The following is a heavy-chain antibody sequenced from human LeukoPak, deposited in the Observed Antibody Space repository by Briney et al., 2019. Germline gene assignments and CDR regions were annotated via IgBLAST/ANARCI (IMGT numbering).Heavy chain of an antibody. CDR2: INPNSGGT. D-gene: IGHD3-9*01. Sequence: ASVKVSCTASGYTFTGYSIHWVRQAPGQGLEWMGWINPNSGGTNYAQSFQGWVTMTRDTSISTAYMELSRLRSDDTAVYYCARGDDILTGYVSAEYLQHWGQGTLVTVSS. V-gene: IGHV1-2*04. J-gene: IGHJ1*01. CDR3: ARGDDILTGYVSAEYLQH. CDR1: GYTFTGYS.